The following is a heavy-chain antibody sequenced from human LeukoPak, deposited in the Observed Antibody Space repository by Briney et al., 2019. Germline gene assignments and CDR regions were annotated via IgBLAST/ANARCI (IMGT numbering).Heavy chain of an antibody. CDR2: INPSGGST. V-gene: IGHV1-46*01. CDR3: ARGAVAGYQADFDY. D-gene: IGHD6-19*01. J-gene: IGHJ4*02. CDR1: GYTFTSYY. Sequence: GASVKVSCKASGYTFTSYYIHWVRQAPGQGLEWMGIINPSGGSTSYAQKFQGRVTMTRDTSTSTVYMQLSSTRSEDTAVYSCARGAVAGYQADFDYWGQGTLVTVSS.